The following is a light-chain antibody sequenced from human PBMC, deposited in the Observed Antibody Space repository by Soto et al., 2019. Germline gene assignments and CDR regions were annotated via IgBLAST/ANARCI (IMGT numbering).Light chain of an antibody. J-gene: IGKJ1*01. CDR2: GAS. V-gene: IGKV3D-15*01. Sequence: EMVVTQSPATLSVSPGERVALSCRASQSISRNLAWYQQKPGQAPRLLIYGASTRATGIPARFSGSGSGTDFNLTISSLQSEDFAVYDCQQYYHLPRTFGQRTKVEIK. CDR3: QQYYHLPRT. CDR1: QSISRN.